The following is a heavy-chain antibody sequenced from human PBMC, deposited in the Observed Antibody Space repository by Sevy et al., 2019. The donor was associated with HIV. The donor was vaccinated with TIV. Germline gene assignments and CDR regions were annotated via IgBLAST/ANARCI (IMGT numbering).Heavy chain of an antibody. CDR2: IESDGSST. V-gene: IGHV3-74*01. CDR1: GFTFSSYW. J-gene: IGHJ4*02. D-gene: IGHD6-13*01. Sequence: GGSLRLSCAASGFTFSSYWMIWLCQAPGKGLVWVSRIESDGSSTSYADSVKGRFTISRDNAKNTLYLQMNSLRAEDTAVYYCARDDYSTSWFPGYWGQGTLVTVSS. CDR3: ARDDYSTSWFPGY.